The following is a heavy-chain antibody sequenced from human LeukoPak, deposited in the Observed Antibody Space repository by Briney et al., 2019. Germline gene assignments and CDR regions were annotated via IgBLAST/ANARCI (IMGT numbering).Heavy chain of an antibody. V-gene: IGHV4-38-2*02. D-gene: IGHD3-22*01. CDR3: AREDEYYYDSSGNLNAFDI. Sequence: SETLSLTCAVSVYSIISGYSWGWIRQPPGRGLEWIGGIYHGGSTYYNPSLNSRVTISVDTSKNQFSLKLSSVTAADTAVYYCAREDEYYYDSSGNLNAFDIWGQGTMVTVSS. J-gene: IGHJ3*02. CDR2: IYHGGST. CDR1: VYSIISGYS.